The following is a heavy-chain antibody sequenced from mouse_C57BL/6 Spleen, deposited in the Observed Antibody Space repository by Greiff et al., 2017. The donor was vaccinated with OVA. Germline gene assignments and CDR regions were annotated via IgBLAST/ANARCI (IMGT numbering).Heavy chain of an antibody. CDR1: GYAFSSYW. CDR2: IYPGDGDT. Sequence: VQLQQSGAELVKPGASVKISCKASGYAFSSYWMNWVKQRPGKGLEWIGQIYPGDGDTNYNGKFKGKATLTADKSSSTAYMQLSSLTSEDSAVYYCARPLHRGYYFDYWGQGTTLTVSS. CDR3: ARPLHRGYYFDY. V-gene: IGHV1-80*01. J-gene: IGHJ2*01. D-gene: IGHD2-12*01.